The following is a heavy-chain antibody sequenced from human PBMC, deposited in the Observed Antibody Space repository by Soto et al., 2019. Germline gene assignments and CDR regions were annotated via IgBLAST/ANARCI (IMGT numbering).Heavy chain of an antibody. CDR1: GFTFISYW. CDR3: VLRNWFDP. Sequence: GSLRLSCAASGFTFISYWIHWVRQAPGKWLVWVSRINSDGSSTSYADSVKGRFTISRDNAKNTLYLQMNSLRAEDTAVYYCVLRNWFDPWGQGTLVTVSS. CDR2: INSDGSST. V-gene: IGHV3-74*01. D-gene: IGHD3-16*01. J-gene: IGHJ5*02.